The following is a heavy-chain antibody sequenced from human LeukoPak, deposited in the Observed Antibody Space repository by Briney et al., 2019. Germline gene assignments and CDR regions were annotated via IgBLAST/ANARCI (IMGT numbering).Heavy chain of an antibody. V-gene: IGHV1-2*02. Sequence: GSVKVSCKASGYTFTGYYMHWVRQAPGEGLEWMGWINPNSGATNYAQNFQGRVTMTRDTSVSTVYMELSRLRSDDTAVYYCARDLHLYWGQGTLVTVSS. CDR1: GYTFTGYY. J-gene: IGHJ4*02. CDR2: INPNSGAT. CDR3: ARDLHLY.